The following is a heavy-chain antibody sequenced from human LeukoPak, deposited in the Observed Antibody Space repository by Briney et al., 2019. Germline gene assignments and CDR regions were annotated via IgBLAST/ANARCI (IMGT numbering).Heavy chain of an antibody. CDR1: GGSISSSNW. J-gene: IGHJ5*02. V-gene: IGHV4-4*02. CDR3: ARPVPSRLGWFDP. D-gene: IGHD1-1*01. CDR2: IYHSGST. Sequence: PSETLSLTCAVSGGSISSSNWWSWVRQPPGKGLEWIGEIYHSGSTNYNPSLKSRVTISVDTSKNQFSLKLTSVTAADTAVYYCARPVPSRLGWFDPWGQGTLVTVSS.